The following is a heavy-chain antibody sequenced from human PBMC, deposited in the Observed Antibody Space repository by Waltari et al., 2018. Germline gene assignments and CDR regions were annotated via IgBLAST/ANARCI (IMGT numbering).Heavy chain of an antibody. D-gene: IGHD3-22*01. J-gene: IGHJ3*02. CDR1: GFHFSSYG. CDR3: ARDYRDSSGYYYVPAFDI. CDR2: IWYDGSNK. Sequence: QVQLVESGGGVVQPGRSLRLSCAASGFHFSSYGMPWVRPAPCQGLEWVAVIWYDGSNKYYADSVKGRFTISRDNSKNTLYLQMNSLRAEDTAVYYCARDYRDSSGYYYVPAFDIWGQGTMVTVSS. V-gene: IGHV3-33*01.